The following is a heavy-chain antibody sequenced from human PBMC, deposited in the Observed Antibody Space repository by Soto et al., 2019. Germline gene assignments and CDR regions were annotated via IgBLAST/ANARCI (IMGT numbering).Heavy chain of an antibody. D-gene: IGHD6-19*01. J-gene: IGHJ4*02. Sequence: GGSLRLSCAASGFTVSSNYMSWVRQAPGKGLEWVSVIYSGGSTYYADSVKGRFTISRDNSKNTLYLQMNSLRAEDTAVYYCARGGVAVAGTMFYWGQGTLVTVSS. V-gene: IGHV3-66*01. CDR1: GFTVSSNY. CDR2: IYSGGST. CDR3: ARGGVAVAGTMFY.